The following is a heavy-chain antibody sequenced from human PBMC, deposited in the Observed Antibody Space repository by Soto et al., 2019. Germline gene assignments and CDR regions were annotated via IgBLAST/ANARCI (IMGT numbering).Heavy chain of an antibody. J-gene: IGHJ4*02. CDR2: ISSSSSTI. CDR1: GFTFSSYS. V-gene: IGHV3-48*01. CDR3: ARDLPDIVATPFDY. D-gene: IGHD5-12*01. Sequence: EVQLVESGGGLVQPGGSLRLSCAASGFTFSSYSMNWVRQAPGKGLEWVSYISSSSSTIYYADSVKGRFTISRDNAKNSLYLQMNSLRAEDTAVYYCARDLPDIVATPFDYWGQGTLVTVSS.